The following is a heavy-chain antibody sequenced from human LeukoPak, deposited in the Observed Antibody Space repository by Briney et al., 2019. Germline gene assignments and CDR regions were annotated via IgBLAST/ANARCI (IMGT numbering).Heavy chain of an antibody. CDR3: ARVGDFWSGYSHYYMDV. D-gene: IGHD3-3*01. CDR1: GFTFSSYW. J-gene: IGHJ6*03. CDR2: IKQDGSEK. V-gene: IGHV3-7*01. Sequence: GGSLRLSCAASGFTFSSYWMSWVRQAPGKGLDWVANIKQDGSEKYYVDSVKGRFTISRDNAKNSLYLQMNSLRAEDTAVYYCARVGDFWSGYSHYYMDVWGKGTTVTVSS.